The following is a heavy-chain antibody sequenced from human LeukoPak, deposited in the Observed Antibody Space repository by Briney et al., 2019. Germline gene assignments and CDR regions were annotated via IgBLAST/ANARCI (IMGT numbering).Heavy chain of an antibody. V-gene: IGHV4-34*01. D-gene: IGHD5-18*01. Sequence: SETLSLTCAVYGGSFSGYYRSWIRQPPGKGLEWIGEIKHSGSTNYNPSLKSRVTISVDTSKNQCSLKLSSVTAADTAVYYCARVDHSLQLWNGPRPYGMDVWGQGTTVTVSS. CDR2: IKHSGST. CDR1: GGSFSGYY. CDR3: ARVDHSLQLWNGPRPYGMDV. J-gene: IGHJ6*02.